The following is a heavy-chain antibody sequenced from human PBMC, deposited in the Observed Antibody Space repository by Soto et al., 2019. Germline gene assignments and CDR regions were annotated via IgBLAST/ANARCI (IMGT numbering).Heavy chain of an antibody. J-gene: IGHJ4*02. Sequence: SQTLPLTCTVSGGSISTTSDHWGRILQPPGKELEWIANIYYSGTPYYNPSLKSRVPIPLDTSKNHFSLRLSSLTAADTAVYYCASEFASGSYSYCGKGTLVTGSA. CDR2: IYYSGTP. V-gene: IGHV4-39*02. CDR1: GGSISTTSDH. CDR3: ASEFASGSYSY. D-gene: IGHD3-10*01.